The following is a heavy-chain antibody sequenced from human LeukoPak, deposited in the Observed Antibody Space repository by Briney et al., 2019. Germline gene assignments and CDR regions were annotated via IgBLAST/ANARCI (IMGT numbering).Heavy chain of an antibody. CDR3: AKEEVPNDY. V-gene: IGHV3-23*01. Sequence: GGSLRLSFAASGFTSSTYAMIWVRQAPGNGLEWVSSITGSGANTYYADSVKGRFTISRDNSKNTLYLQMNTLRPEDTAVYYCAKEEVPNDYWGQGTLVTVSS. CDR1: GFTSSTYA. CDR2: ITGSGANT. D-gene: IGHD2-2*01. J-gene: IGHJ4*02.